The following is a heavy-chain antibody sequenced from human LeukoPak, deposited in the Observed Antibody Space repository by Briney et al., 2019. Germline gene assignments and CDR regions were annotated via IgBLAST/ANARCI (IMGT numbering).Heavy chain of an antibody. CDR3: ARDKGDYGDYYWFDP. V-gene: IGHV4-34*01. Sequence: SEALSLTCAVYGGPFSGYYWSWIRQPPGKGLEWIGEINHSGSTNYNPSLKSRVTISVDTSKNQFSLKLRSVTAADTAVYYCARDKGDYGDYYWFDPWGQGTLVTVSS. CDR2: INHSGST. D-gene: IGHD4-17*01. CDR1: GGPFSGYY. J-gene: IGHJ5*02.